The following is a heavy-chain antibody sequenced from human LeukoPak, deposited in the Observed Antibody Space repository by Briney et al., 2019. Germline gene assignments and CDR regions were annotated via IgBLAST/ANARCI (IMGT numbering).Heavy chain of an antibody. CDR2: ISGGGDA. J-gene: IGHJ4*02. CDR1: GFPFNRFA. CDR3: AKEGITGADS. V-gene: IGHV3-23*01. Sequence: GGSLRLSSTASGFPFNRFAMSWVRQAPGQGLAWVSAISGGGDAHYADSVKGRFTISRDNSKKTLFLHMNNLTADDTALYYCAKEGITGADSWGQGTLVSVSS.